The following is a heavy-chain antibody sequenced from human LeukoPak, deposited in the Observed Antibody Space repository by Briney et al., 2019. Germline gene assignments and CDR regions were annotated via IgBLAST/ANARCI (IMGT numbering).Heavy chain of an antibody. J-gene: IGHJ3*02. V-gene: IGHV3-21*01. CDR3: ARLLAATLNLGAFDI. CDR2: ISSSSSYI. Sequence: GGSLRLSCAASGFTFSSYSMNWVRQAPGKGLEWVSSISSSSSYIYYADSVKGRFTISRDNAKNSLYLQMNSLRAEDTAVYYCARLLAATLNLGAFDIWGQGTMVLVSS. CDR1: GFTFSSYS. D-gene: IGHD2-15*01.